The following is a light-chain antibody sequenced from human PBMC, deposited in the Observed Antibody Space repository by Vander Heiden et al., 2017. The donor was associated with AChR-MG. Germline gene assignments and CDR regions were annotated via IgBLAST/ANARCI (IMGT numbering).Light chain of an antibody. J-gene: IGLJ1*01. CDR3: QSYDSSLSAYV. V-gene: IGLV1-40*01. CDR1: SSNTGAGYD. Sequence: QSVLTLPPSVSGAPGQTVTISCTGSSSNTGAGYDVHWYQQLPGTAPKLLIYGNSNRPSGVPDRFSGSKSGTSASLAITGLQAEDEADYYCQSYDSSLSAYVFGTGTKVTVL. CDR2: GNS.